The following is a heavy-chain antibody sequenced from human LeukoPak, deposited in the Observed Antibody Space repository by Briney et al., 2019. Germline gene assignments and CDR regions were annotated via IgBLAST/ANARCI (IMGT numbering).Heavy chain of an antibody. CDR2: ISSSGSTI. CDR1: GFTFSSYA. CDR3: AKDPQKYSSSWYIGY. D-gene: IGHD6-13*01. Sequence: GGSLRLSCAASGFTFSSYAMSWVRQAPGKGLEWVSYISSSGSTIYYADSVKGRFTISRDNSKNTLYLQMNSLRAEDTAVYYCAKDPQKYSSSWYIGYWGQGTLVTVSS. J-gene: IGHJ4*02. V-gene: IGHV3-23*01.